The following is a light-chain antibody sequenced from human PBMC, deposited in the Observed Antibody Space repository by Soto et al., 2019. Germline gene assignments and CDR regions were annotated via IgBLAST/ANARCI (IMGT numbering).Light chain of an antibody. V-gene: IGKV3-20*01. Sequence: EVVLPPSPGTLSLSPRERATLSCRASQSVSSSYLAWYQQRPGQAPRLLIYGGSSRATGIPDRFSGSGSGTDFTLTISRLEPEDFAVYYCQQYGSSPYTFGQGTKREIK. CDR1: QSVSSSY. J-gene: IGKJ2*01. CDR3: QQYGSSPYT. CDR2: GGS.